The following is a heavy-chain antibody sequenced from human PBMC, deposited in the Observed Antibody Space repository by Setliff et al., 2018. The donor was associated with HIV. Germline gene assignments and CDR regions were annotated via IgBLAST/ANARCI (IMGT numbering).Heavy chain of an antibody. D-gene: IGHD2-15*01. V-gene: IGHV4-4*07. Sequence: SETLSLTCTVSGGSIGTYYWNWIRLPAGKGLEWIGRIYASGTNYNPSLKSRVTMSLDTSKNQFSLKLSSVTAADTAVYFCARDPYCSGDGCFRYYQHWGRGTLVTSPQ. CDR3: ARDPYCSGDGCFRYYQH. CDR1: GGSIGTYY. J-gene: IGHJ1*01. CDR2: IYASGT.